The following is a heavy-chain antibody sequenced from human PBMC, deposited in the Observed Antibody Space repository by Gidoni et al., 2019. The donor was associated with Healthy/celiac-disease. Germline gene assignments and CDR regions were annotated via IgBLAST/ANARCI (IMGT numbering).Heavy chain of an antibody. CDR1: GFTFSSYA. CDR3: AKAYSNYVQFLPADAFDI. V-gene: IGHV3-23*01. Sequence: EVQLLESGGGLVQPGGSLRLSCAASGFTFSSYAMSWVRQAPGKGLEWVSAISGSGGSTYYADSVKGRFTISRDNSKNTLYLQMNSLRAEDTAVYYCAKAYSNYVQFLPADAFDIWGQGTMVTVSS. J-gene: IGHJ3*02. D-gene: IGHD4-4*01. CDR2: ISGSGGST.